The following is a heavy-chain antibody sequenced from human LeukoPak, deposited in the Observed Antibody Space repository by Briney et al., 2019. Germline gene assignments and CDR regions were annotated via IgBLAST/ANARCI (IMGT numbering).Heavy chain of an antibody. CDR1: GYSFTSYW. D-gene: IGHD2-15*01. V-gene: IGHV5-51*01. CDR2: IYPGDSDT. CDR3: ARNLCSGGSCYGNWFDP. J-gene: IGHJ5*02. Sequence: GESLKISCKGSGYSFTSYWIGWVRQMPGKGLEWMGIIYPGDSDTRYSPSFQGQVTISADKSISTAYLQWSSLKASDTAMYYCARNLCSGGSCYGNWFDPWGQGTPVTVSS.